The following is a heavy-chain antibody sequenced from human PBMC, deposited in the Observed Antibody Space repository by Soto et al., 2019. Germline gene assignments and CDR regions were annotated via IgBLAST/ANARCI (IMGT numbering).Heavy chain of an antibody. Sequence: VKVSCKASGYTFTSYYIHWVRQAPGQGLEWMGVINPSGGSTSYAQNFQGRVTMARDTSTSTVYMELSSLRSEDTAVYYCVRESTPTRWFDPWGQGTLVTVSS. CDR2: INPSGGST. CDR3: VRESTPTRWFDP. J-gene: IGHJ5*02. CDR1: GYTFTSYY. D-gene: IGHD2-2*01. V-gene: IGHV1-46*03.